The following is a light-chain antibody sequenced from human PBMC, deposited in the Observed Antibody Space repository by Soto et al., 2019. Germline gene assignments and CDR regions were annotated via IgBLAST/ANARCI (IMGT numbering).Light chain of an antibody. J-gene: IGLJ1*01. CDR3: SSYAGSSNV. CDR1: SSDVGGYNY. CDR2: EVN. V-gene: IGLV2-8*01. Sequence: QSVLTQPPSASGCPGQSVAISCTGTSSDVGGYNYVSWYQQHPGKAPKLMIYEVNKRPSGVPVRFSGSKSGNTASLTVSGLQAEDEADYYCSSYAGSSNVFGTGTKVTVL.